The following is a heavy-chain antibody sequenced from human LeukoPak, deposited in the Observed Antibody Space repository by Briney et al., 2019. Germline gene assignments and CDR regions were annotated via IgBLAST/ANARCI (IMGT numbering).Heavy chain of an antibody. CDR3: ASDWAYCGGDCYSMGEE. CDR2: ISAYNGNT. J-gene: IGHJ4*02. Sequence: ASVKVSCKASGYTFTSYGTSWVRQAPGQGPEWMGWISAYNGNTNYAQKLEGRVTMTTDTSTSTAYMELRSLRSDDTAVYYCASDWAYCGGDCYSMGEEWGQGTLVTVSS. CDR1: GYTFTSYG. V-gene: IGHV1-18*01. D-gene: IGHD2-21*02.